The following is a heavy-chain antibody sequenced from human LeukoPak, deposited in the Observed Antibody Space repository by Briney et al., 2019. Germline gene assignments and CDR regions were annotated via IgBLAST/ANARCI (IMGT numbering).Heavy chain of an antibody. J-gene: IGHJ4*02. Sequence: GSLRLSCAASGFTFSSYAMSWVRQAPGKGLEWVSTLSGSGGNTYYADSVKGRVTISRDNSKNTLYLQMDSLRAEDTAVYHCAKGSYYYDSADYFDYWGQGTLVTVSS. V-gene: IGHV3-23*01. CDR1: GFTFSSYA. CDR3: AKGSYYYDSADYFDY. D-gene: IGHD3-22*01. CDR2: LSGSGGNT.